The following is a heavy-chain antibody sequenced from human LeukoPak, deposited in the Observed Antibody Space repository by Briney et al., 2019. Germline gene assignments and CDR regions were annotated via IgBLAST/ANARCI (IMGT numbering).Heavy chain of an antibody. D-gene: IGHD2-8*01. CDR1: GYSFTSYW. V-gene: IGHV5-51*01. J-gene: IGHJ4*02. CDR2: NYLGDSDT. CDR3: GRWASGVPRDY. Sequence: GESLKISCKGSGYSFTSYWIGWVRQMPGKGLEWMGFNYLGDSDTRYSPSFQGQVTISADKSISTAYLQWCSLKASDTAMYYCGRWASGVPRDYWGQGTLVTVSS.